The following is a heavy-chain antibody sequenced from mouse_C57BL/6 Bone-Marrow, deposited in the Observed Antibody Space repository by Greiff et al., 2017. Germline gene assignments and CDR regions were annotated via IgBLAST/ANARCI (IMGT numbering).Heavy chain of an antibody. V-gene: IGHV1-42*01. CDR3: AREGGLRGALYYYAMDY. D-gene: IGHD2-4*01. CDR1: GYSFTGYY. Sequence: EVKLMESGPELVKPGASVKISCKASGYSFTGYYMNWVKQSPEKSLEWIGEINPSTGGTTYNQKFKAKATLTVDKSSSTAYMQIKSLTSEDSAVYYCAREGGLRGALYYYAMDYWGQGTSVTVSS. J-gene: IGHJ4*01. CDR2: INPSTGGT.